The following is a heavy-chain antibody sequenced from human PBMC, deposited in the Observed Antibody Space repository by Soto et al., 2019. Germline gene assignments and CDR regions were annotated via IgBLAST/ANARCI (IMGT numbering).Heavy chain of an antibody. CDR1: GGSISSGDYY. Sequence: QVQLQESGPGLVKPSQTLSLTCTVSGGSISSGDYYWSWIRQPPGKGLEWIGYIYYSGSTYYDPSLKSRVTISVDTSKNQFSLKLSSVTAADTAVYYCARNDYGDQKPPFPDYWGQGTLVTVSS. J-gene: IGHJ4*02. CDR2: IYYSGST. CDR3: ARNDYGDQKPPFPDY. D-gene: IGHD4-17*01. V-gene: IGHV4-30-4*01.